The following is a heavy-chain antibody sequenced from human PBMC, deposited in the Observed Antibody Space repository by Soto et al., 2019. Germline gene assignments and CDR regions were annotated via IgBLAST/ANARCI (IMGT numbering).Heavy chain of an antibody. V-gene: IGHV3-30*18. CDR3: AKAMGIAAAGTAY. J-gene: IGHJ4*02. CDR1: GFTFSDYA. Sequence: GGSLRLSCAASGFTFSDYAMSWVRQAPGKGLEWVAVISYDGSNKYYADSVKGRFTISRDNSKNTLYLQMNSLRAEDTAVYYCAKAMGIAAAGTAYWGQGTLVTVSS. D-gene: IGHD6-13*01. CDR2: ISYDGSNK.